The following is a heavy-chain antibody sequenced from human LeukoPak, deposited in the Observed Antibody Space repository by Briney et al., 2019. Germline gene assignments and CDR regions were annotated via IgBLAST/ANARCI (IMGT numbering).Heavy chain of an antibody. CDR2: IYKNAIT. J-gene: IGHJ6*03. V-gene: IGHV3-53*01. CDR3: ARSLRVRGVPDYMDV. CDR1: GFTVSSNY. D-gene: IGHD3-10*01. Sequence: GGSLRLSCAASGFTVSSNYMTWVRQAPGKGLEWVSVIYKNAITYYADTVKGRFTISRDNSNNMLYLQMNSLRADDTAVYYCARSLRVRGVPDYMDVWGKGTTVTISS.